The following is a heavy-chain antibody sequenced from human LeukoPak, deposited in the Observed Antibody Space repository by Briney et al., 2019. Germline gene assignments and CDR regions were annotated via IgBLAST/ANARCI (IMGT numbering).Heavy chain of an antibody. CDR2: IIPILGIA. CDR1: GGTFSSYA. CDR3: ARDADYYGSGSYVYFDY. J-gene: IGHJ4*02. V-gene: IGHV1-69*04. Sequence: SVKVSCKASGGTFSSYAISWVREAPGQGLEWRGRIIPILGIANYAQKFQGRVTITADKSTSTAYMELSSLRSEDTAVYYCARDADYYGSGSYVYFDYWGQGTLVTVSS. D-gene: IGHD3-10*01.